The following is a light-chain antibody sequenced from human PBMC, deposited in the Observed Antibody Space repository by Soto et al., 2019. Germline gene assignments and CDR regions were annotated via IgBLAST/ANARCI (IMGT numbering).Light chain of an antibody. CDR1: QSVGNN. V-gene: IGKV3-15*01. CDR2: DTS. Sequence: ELVVTKSPATLSVSPGERATLSCRASQSVGNNFAWYQQKPGQAPRRLIFDTSTRATVVPARFSGSGSGTEFTLTISSLQSEDFAVYYCQQYGDWPLTFGGGAKVEIE. CDR3: QQYGDWPLT. J-gene: IGKJ4*01.